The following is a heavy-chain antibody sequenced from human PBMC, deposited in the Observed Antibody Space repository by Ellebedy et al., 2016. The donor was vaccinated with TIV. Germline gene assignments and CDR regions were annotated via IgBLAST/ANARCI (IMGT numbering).Heavy chain of an antibody. CDR1: GFSVSGNY. D-gene: IGHD3/OR15-3a*01. Sequence: GGSLRLSCAVSGFSVSGNYMSWVRQAPGKGLEWVSIIYSSGITYYPDSVKGRFTISRDNSKNTVSLQINNLRAEDTAVYYCSRVDLGLAFHSWGRGTLVTVSS. CDR2: IYSSGIT. V-gene: IGHV3-53*01. CDR3: SRVDLGLAFHS. J-gene: IGHJ4*02.